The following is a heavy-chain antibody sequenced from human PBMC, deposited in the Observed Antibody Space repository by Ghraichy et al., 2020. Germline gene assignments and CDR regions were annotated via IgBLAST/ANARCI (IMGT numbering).Heavy chain of an antibody. V-gene: IGHV3-15*01. CDR1: GFTFSNAW. CDR2: IKSKTDGGTT. D-gene: IGHD4-17*01. Sequence: GESLNISCAASGFTFSNAWMSWVRQAPGKGLEWVGRIKSKTDGGTTDYAAPVKGRFTISRDDSKNTLYLQMNSLKTEDTAVYYCTTDSGDYGWEYFQHWGQGTLVTVSS. CDR3: TTDSGDYGWEYFQH. J-gene: IGHJ1*01.